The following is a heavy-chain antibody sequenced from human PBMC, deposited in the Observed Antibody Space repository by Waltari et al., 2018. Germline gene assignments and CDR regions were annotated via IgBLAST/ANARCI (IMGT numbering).Heavy chain of an antibody. CDR1: GGSFSGYY. D-gene: IGHD6-13*01. CDR2: INHSGST. CDR3: ARWIAAAENGGAFDI. Sequence: QVQLQQWGAGLLKPSETLSLTCAVYGGSFSGYYWSWIRQPPGKGLEWIGEINHSGSTNYNPSLKCRVTISVDTSKNQFSLKLSSVTAADTAVYYCARWIAAAENGGAFDIWGQGTMVTVSS. V-gene: IGHV4-34*01. J-gene: IGHJ3*02.